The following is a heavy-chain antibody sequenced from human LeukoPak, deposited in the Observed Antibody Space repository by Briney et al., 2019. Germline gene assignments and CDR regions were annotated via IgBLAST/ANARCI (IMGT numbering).Heavy chain of an antibody. D-gene: IGHD5-24*01. Sequence: PGRSLRLSCAASGFTFDDYAMHWVRRAPGKGLEWVSGISWNSGSIGYADSVKGRFTISRDNAKNSLYLQMNSLRAEDTALYYCAKSTVEMAPNDAFDIWGQGTMVTVSS. CDR3: AKSTVEMAPNDAFDI. CDR1: GFTFDDYA. CDR2: ISWNSGSI. V-gene: IGHV3-9*01. J-gene: IGHJ3*02.